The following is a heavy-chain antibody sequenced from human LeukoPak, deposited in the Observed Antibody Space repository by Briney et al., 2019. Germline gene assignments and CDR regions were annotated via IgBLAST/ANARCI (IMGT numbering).Heavy chain of an antibody. V-gene: IGHV4-59*04. J-gene: IGHJ4*02. CDR1: GGSISSYY. CDR2: IYHSGST. D-gene: IGHD3-10*01. Sequence: PSETLSLTCTVSGGSISSYYWSWIRQPPGKGLEWIGYIYHSGSTYYNPSLKSRVTISVDRSKNQFSLKLSSVTAADTAVYYCAAGGARVFDYWGQGTLVTVSS. CDR3: AAGGARVFDY.